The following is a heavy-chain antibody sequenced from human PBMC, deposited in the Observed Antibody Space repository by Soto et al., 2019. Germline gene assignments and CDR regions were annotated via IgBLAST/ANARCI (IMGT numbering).Heavy chain of an antibody. J-gene: IGHJ4*02. Sequence: PGGSLRLSCIASGSTSDPFTMHWVREVPGKGLEWVAGLSWDRSTVAYADSVQGRFTISRDHARSSVDLLMDSLRPDDTALYFCAVSSPEIVFLTFSIYFNSWGQGSQVTLSS. V-gene: IGHV3-9*02. CDR3: AVSSPEIVFLTFSIYFNS. D-gene: IGHD2-15*01. CDR2: LSWDRSTV. CDR1: GSTSDPFT.